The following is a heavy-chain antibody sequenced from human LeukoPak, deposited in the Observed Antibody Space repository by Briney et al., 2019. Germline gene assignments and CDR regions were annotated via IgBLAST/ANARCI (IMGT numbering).Heavy chain of an antibody. CDR1: GYTLTELS. Sequence: ASVKVSCKVSGYTLTELSMHWVRQAPGKGLEWMGGFDPEDGETIYAQKFQGRVTITADESTSTAYMELSSLRSENTAVYYCASYPARGYCSGGSCLAWFDPWGQGTLVTVSS. J-gene: IGHJ5*02. D-gene: IGHD2-15*01. CDR3: ASYPARGYCSGGSCLAWFDP. V-gene: IGHV1-24*01. CDR2: FDPEDGET.